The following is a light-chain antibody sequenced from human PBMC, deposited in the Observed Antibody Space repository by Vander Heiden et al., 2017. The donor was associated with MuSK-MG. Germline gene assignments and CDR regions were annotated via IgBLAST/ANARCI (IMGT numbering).Light chain of an antibody. CDR2: QDS. CDR1: KLGDKY. J-gene: IGLJ2*01. V-gene: IGLV3-1*01. CDR3: QAWDSSTVV. Sequence: SYELTQPPSVSVSPGQTASITCSGDKLGDKYAWWYQQKPGQSPVLVIYQDSKRPSGIPERFSGSNSGNTATLTISGTQGVDEAVYYCQAWDSSTVVFGGGTKLTVL.